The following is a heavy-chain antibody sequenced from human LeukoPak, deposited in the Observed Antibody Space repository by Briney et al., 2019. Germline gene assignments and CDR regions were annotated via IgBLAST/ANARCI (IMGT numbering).Heavy chain of an antibody. CDR1: GYTFTGYY. Sequence: ASVKVSCKASGYTFTGYYMHWVRQAPGQGLEWMAWINPNGGGTYYAQSFHDRITMTRDTSISTAYMELSRLRSDDTAIYYCARANALYCSSTSCLFDYWGQGTLVTVSS. V-gene: IGHV1-2*02. J-gene: IGHJ4*02. CDR3: ARANALYCSSTSCLFDY. CDR2: INPNGGGT. D-gene: IGHD2-2*01.